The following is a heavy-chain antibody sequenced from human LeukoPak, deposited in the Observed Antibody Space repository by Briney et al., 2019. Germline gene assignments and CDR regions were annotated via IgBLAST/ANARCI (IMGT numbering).Heavy chain of an antibody. D-gene: IGHD3-22*01. J-gene: IGHJ4*02. V-gene: IGHV3-48*04. CDR2: ISSSSSTI. CDR3: ARVGYYDSSEGFDY. CDR1: GFTFSSYS. Sequence: PGGSLRLSCAASGFTFSSYSMNWVRQAPGQGLEWVSYISSSSSTIYYADSVKGRFTISRDNAKNSLYLQMNSLRAEDTAVYYCARVGYYDSSEGFDYWGQGTLVTVSS.